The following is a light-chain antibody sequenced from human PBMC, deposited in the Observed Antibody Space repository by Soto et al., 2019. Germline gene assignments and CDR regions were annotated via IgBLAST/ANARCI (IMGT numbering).Light chain of an antibody. V-gene: IGKV3-11*01. Sequence: EFVLTQSPGTLSLSPGERATLFCRASQSVSSYFAWYQQRPGQAPNLLIYDASNRATGIPARFSGSGSGTDFTLTISSLEPEDFAVYYCQQRSNWPLTFGQGTRREIK. CDR1: QSVSSY. CDR2: DAS. CDR3: QQRSNWPLT. J-gene: IGKJ5*01.